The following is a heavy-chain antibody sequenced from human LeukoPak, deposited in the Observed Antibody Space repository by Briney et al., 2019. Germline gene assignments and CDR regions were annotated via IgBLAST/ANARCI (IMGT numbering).Heavy chain of an antibody. Sequence: GGSLRLSCEASGFTFSAYAMTWVRQAPGKGLEWVSSISASSSFTYYADSVKGRFTISRDNAKNSLYLQMSSLTAEDTAVYYCARGLYDYLDYWGQGTLVTVSS. V-gene: IGHV3-21*01. CDR3: ARGLYDYLDY. CDR2: ISASSSFT. D-gene: IGHD3-22*01. J-gene: IGHJ4*02. CDR1: GFTFSAYA.